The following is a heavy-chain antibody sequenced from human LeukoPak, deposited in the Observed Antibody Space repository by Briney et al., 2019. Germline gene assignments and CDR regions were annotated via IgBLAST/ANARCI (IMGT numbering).Heavy chain of an antibody. Sequence: SETLSLTCTVSGGSISSSSYYWGWIRQPPGKGLEWIGSIYYSGSTNYNPSLKSRVTMSVDTSKNQFSLKLSSVTAADTAVYYCARDTMVRGVTPVKYYYYGMDVWGQGTTVTVSS. CDR2: IYYSGST. CDR1: GGSISSSSYY. CDR3: ARDTMVRGVTPVKYYYYGMDV. D-gene: IGHD3-10*01. J-gene: IGHJ6*02. V-gene: IGHV4-39*07.